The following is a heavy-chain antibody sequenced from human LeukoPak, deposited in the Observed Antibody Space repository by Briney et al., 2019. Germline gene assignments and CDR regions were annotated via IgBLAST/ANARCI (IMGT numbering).Heavy chain of an antibody. Sequence: GGPLRLSCTASGFPFRVRWMHWVRQAPGKGLVWISLIKKDGFFSTYADSVKGRFTISRDDAKNTLYLQMDSLRADDTAVYYCATDLDYTFDYWGRGTLVTVSS. V-gene: IGHV3-74*03. CDR2: IKKDGFFS. J-gene: IGHJ4*02. CDR1: GFPFRVRW. CDR3: ATDLDYTFDY. D-gene: IGHD4-11*01.